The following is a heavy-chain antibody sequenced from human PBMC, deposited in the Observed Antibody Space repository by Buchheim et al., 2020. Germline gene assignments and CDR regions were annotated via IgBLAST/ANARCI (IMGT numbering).Heavy chain of an antibody. Sequence: QVQLQESGPGLVKPSQTLSLTCTVSGGSISSGSYCWSWIRQPAGKGLEWIGRIYTSGSTNYNPSLKSRVTLSVDKSKNQFSLKLSSVTAADTAVYYCAGGLGYCSSTSCYKALYYYYGMDVWGQGTT. J-gene: IGHJ6*02. CDR2: IYTSGST. CDR3: AGGLGYCSSTSCYKALYYYYGMDV. CDR1: GGSISSGSYC. V-gene: IGHV4-61*02. D-gene: IGHD2-2*02.